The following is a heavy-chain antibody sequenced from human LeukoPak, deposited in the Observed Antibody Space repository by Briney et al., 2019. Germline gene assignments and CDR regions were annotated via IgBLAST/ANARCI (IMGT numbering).Heavy chain of an antibody. V-gene: IGHV4-39*01. D-gene: IGHD3-22*01. CDR1: GGSISSSSYY. CDR2: ISYSGST. Sequence: SETLTLTCTVSGGSISSSSYYWGWIRQPPGKGLEWIGSISYSGSTYYNPSLKSRVTISVDTSKNQFSLKLSSVTAADTAVYYCARSVDSLLNFDYCGQGTLVTVSS. J-gene: IGHJ4*02. CDR3: ARSVDSLLNFDY.